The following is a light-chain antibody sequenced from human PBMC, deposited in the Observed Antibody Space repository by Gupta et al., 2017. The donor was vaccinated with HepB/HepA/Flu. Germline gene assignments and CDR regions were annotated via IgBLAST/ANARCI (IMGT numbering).Light chain of an antibody. CDR3: QQSYSTPPT. Sequence: DIQMTQSPSSLSASLGDRVTITCRASQSISSYLTWYQQKPGKAPKLLIYAASSVQSGVPSRFSGSGSGTDFTLTISRLQPEDFATYYCQQSYSTPPTFGQGTKVEIK. CDR1: QSISSY. CDR2: AAS. J-gene: IGKJ1*01. V-gene: IGKV1-39*01.